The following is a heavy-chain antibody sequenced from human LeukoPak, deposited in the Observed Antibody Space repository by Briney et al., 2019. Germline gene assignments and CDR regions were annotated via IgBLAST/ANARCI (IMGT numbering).Heavy chain of an antibody. D-gene: IGHD2-2*01. CDR3: ARNAMLYYYMDV. V-gene: IGHV4-59*01. Sequence: PSETLSLTCTVSGGSISSYYWSWIRQPPGKGLEWIGYICYSGSTNYNPSLKSRVTISVDTSKNQFSLKLSSVTAADTAVYYCARNAMLYYYMDVWDKGTTVTVSS. J-gene: IGHJ6*03. CDR1: GGSISSYY. CDR2: ICYSGST.